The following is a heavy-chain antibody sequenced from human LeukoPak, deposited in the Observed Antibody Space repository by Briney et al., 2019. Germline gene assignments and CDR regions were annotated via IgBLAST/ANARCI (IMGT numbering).Heavy chain of an antibody. CDR3: ARDLVVGDAFDI. J-gene: IGHJ3*02. D-gene: IGHD2-15*01. Sequence: GGSLRLACAASGFTFSSYWMSWVRQAPGKGLEWVANIKQDGSGKYYVDSVKGRFTISRDNAKNSLYLQMNSLRAEDTAVYYCARDLVVGDAFDIWGQGTMVTVSS. V-gene: IGHV3-7*01. CDR2: IKQDGSGK. CDR1: GFTFSSYW.